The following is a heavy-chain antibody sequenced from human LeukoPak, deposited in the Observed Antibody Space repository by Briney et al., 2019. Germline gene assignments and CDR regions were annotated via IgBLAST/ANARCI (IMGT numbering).Heavy chain of an antibody. D-gene: IGHD3-22*01. J-gene: IGHJ4*02. CDR3: ARQYWDDSKLDY. Sequence: PSETLSLTCTVSGGSISSSSYYWGWIRQPPGKGLEWIGSIYYSGSTYYNPSLKSRVTLSVDTSKNQFSLKLSSVTAADTAVYYCARQYWDDSKLDYWGQGTLVTVSS. CDR2: IYYSGST. CDR1: GGSISSSSYY. V-gene: IGHV4-39*01.